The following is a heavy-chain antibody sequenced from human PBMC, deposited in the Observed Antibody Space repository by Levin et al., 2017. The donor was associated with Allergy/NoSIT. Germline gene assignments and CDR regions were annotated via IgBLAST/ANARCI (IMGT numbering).Heavy chain of an antibody. J-gene: IGHJ4*02. CDR3: TRLGLKTAGTVD. Sequence: SETLSLTCSVSGASISMSDYYWGWIRQPPGKGLEWIGSVFYTRTNYYTPTFKSRVTISVATSRNQFSLKLSSVTAADTAVYCCTRLGLKTAGTVDWGKGTLVTVSS. V-gene: IGHV4-39*01. CDR2: VFYTRTN. CDR1: GASISMSDYY. D-gene: IGHD1-1*01.